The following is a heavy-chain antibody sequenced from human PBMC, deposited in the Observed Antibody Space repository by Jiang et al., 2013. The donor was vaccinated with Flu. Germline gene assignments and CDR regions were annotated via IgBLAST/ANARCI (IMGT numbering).Heavy chain of an antibody. V-gene: IGHV1-69*01. CDR3: ARGDVGDEMATNIDY. J-gene: IGHJ4*02. D-gene: IGHD5-24*01. Sequence: SSVKVSCKASGGTFSSYAISWVRQAPGQGLEWMGGIIPIFGTANYAQKFQGRVTITADESTSTAYMELSSLRSEDTAVYYCARGDVGDEMATNIDYWGQGTLVTVSS. CDR1: GGTFSSYA. CDR2: IIPIFGTA.